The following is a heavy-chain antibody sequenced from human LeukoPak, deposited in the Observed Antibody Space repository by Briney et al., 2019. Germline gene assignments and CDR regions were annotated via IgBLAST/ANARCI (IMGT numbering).Heavy chain of an antibody. Sequence: PGGSLRLSCAASGFTFSSYSMNWVRQAPGKGLEWVSYISSSGSTVHYADSVKGRFTISRDSAKNSLFLQMNSLRDEDTAVYYCARDTEPYYYYSSGFFYYFDYWGLGTLVTVSS. CDR3: ARDTEPYYYYSSGFFYYFDY. V-gene: IGHV3-48*02. CDR2: ISSSGSTV. J-gene: IGHJ4*02. D-gene: IGHD3-22*01. CDR1: GFTFSSYS.